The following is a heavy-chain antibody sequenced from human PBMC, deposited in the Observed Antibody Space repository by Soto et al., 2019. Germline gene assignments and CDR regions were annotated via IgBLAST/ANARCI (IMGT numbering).Heavy chain of an antibody. V-gene: IGHV1-58*01. CDR2: IVVGSDTR. CDR3: AAGRAAGGTIWFDP. Sequence: SVKVSCKASGFTFISSSVQWVRQARGQRLEWIGWIVVGSDTRNYAQRFQERVTITRDMSTSTVYMELSSLRSEDTAVYYCAAGRAAGGTIWFDPWGQGTLVTVSS. J-gene: IGHJ5*02. D-gene: IGHD6-13*01. CDR1: GFTFISSS.